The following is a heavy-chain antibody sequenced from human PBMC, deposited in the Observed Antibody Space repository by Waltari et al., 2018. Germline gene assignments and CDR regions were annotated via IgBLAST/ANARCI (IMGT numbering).Heavy chain of an antibody. Sequence: EVQLVGSGGGLVKPGGSLSFSCQALGFTFGCSTMHWVRQAPGKGLEWVSSISRGSSYIFYADSVKGRFTISRDNAKNSLYLQMNSLRVEDTAVYYCAREWGVMVGTAGYYFDYWGQGSLVTVSS. CDR3: AREWGVMVGTAGYYFDY. CDR1: GFTFGCST. D-gene: IGHD3-9*01. CDR2: ISRGSSYI. V-gene: IGHV3-21*01. J-gene: IGHJ4*02.